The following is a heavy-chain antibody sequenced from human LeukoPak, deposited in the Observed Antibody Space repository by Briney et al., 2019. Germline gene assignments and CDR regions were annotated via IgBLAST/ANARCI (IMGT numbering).Heavy chain of an antibody. CDR2: INGDATST. V-gene: IGHV3-74*01. CDR1: GCTFSSRW. CDR3: ASGYSYGYYYLDF. Sequence: GGALRLSCAAYGCTFSSRWMYWVRQAPGKGLVLVSRINGDATSTTYGDSVKGRFTISRDNAKNTLYLHMNSLRGEDTAVYYCASGYSYGYYYLDFWGQGTLVSVSS. J-gene: IGHJ4*02. D-gene: IGHD5-18*01.